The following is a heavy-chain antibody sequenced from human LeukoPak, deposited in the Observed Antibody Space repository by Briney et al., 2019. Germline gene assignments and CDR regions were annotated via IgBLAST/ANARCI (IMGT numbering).Heavy chain of an antibody. Sequence: ASVKVSCKASGYTFTSYYMHWVRQAPGQGLEWMGIINPSGGSTSYAQKFQGRVTMTRNTSISTAYMELSSLRSEDTAVYYCASLGGIYYDILTGYYTDDYWGPGAQVTVSS. J-gene: IGHJ4*02. CDR1: GYTFTSYY. CDR3: ASLGGIYYDILTGYYTDDY. CDR2: INPSGGST. V-gene: IGHV1-46*01. D-gene: IGHD3-9*01.